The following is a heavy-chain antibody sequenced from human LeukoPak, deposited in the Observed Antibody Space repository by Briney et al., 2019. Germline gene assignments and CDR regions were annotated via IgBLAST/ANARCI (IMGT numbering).Heavy chain of an antibody. CDR2: INPNSGGT. CDR1: GYIFTGYY. D-gene: IGHD3-22*01. V-gene: IGHV1-2*02. Sequence: ASVKVSCKASGYIFTGYYLHWVRQAPGQGLEWMGWINPNSGGTNYAQKFQGRVTMTRDTSISTAYMELSRLRSDDTAVYYCARAGDTMIVVVIADAFDIWGRGTMVTVSS. J-gene: IGHJ3*02. CDR3: ARAGDTMIVVVIADAFDI.